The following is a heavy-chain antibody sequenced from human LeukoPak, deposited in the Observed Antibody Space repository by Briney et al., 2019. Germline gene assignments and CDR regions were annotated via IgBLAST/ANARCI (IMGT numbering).Heavy chain of an antibody. J-gene: IGHJ6*04. Sequence: GGSLRLSCAASGFTFSSYSMNWVRQAPGKGLEWVSYISSSSTIYYADSVKGRFTISRDNAKNSLYLQMNSLRAEDTAVYYCARDRRDIVVVPVAMDVWGKGTTVTVSS. CDR3: ARDRRDIVVVPVAMDV. D-gene: IGHD2-2*01. CDR2: ISSSSTI. CDR1: GFTFSSYS. V-gene: IGHV3-48*04.